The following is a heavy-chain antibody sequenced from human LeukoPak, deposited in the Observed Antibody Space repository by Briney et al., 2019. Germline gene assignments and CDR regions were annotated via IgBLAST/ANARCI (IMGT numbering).Heavy chain of an antibody. D-gene: IGHD2-15*01. CDR1: GFTLSDSA. J-gene: IGHJ4*02. V-gene: IGHV3-23*01. CDR2: ISSTGST. CDR3: TKIQYRSGGGAIDS. Sequence: PGGSLRLSCSVSGFTLSDSAMCWVRQAPGKGLEWVSTISSTGSTYDADSVKGRFTISGDTLKNTLYLQMNSLRADDTAIYYCTKIQYRSGGGAIDSWGQGTVVSVSS.